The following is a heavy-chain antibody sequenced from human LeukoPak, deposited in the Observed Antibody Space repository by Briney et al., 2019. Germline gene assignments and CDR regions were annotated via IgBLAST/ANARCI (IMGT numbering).Heavy chain of an antibody. CDR3: AREPRRVLLWFGGNPFDY. CDR1: GFTFSSYW. CDR2: IKQDGSEK. J-gene: IGHJ4*02. Sequence: GSLRLSCAASGFTFSSYWMSWVRQVPGKGLEWVANIKQDGSEKYYVDSVKGRFTISRDNAKNSLYLQMNSLRAEDTAVYYCAREPRRVLLWFGGNPFDYWGQGTLVTVSS. D-gene: IGHD3-10*01. V-gene: IGHV3-7*01.